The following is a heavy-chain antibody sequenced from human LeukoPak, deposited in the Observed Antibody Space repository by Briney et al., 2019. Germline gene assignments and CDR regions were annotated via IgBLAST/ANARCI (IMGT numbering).Heavy chain of an antibody. CDR3: ARLRAGLDADQGGGDYYYYYGMDV. CDR2: ISAYNGNT. J-gene: IGHJ6*02. V-gene: IGHV1-18*01. D-gene: IGHD3-16*01. Sequence: ASVKVSCKASGYTFTSYGISWVRQAPGQGLEWMGWISAYNGNTNYAQKLQGRVTMTTDTSTSTAYMELRSLRSDDTAVYYCARLRAGLDADQGGGDYYYYYGMDVWAKGPRSPSP. CDR1: GYTFTSYG.